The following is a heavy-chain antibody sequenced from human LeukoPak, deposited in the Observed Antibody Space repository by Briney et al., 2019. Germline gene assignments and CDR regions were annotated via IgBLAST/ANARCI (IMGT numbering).Heavy chain of an antibody. D-gene: IGHD6-13*01. Sequence: PSETLSLTCAVYGGSFSGYYWSWIRQPPGKGLEWIGEINHSGSTNYNPSLKSRVTISVDTSKNQFSLKLSSVTAADTAVYYCASSSWYRRYFDYWGQGTLVTVSS. CDR3: ASSSWYRRYFDY. V-gene: IGHV4-34*01. CDR1: GGSFSGYY. CDR2: INHSGST. J-gene: IGHJ4*02.